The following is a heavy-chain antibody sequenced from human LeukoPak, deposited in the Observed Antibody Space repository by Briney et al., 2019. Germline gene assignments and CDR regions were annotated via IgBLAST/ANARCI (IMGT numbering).Heavy chain of an antibody. CDR2: IYYSGST. CDR3: AAFLTGANWYFDL. Sequence: SETLSLTCTVSGGSISSYYWSWIRQPPGKGLEWIGYIYYSGSTNYNPSLKSRVTISVDTSKNQFSLKLSSVTAADTAVYYCAAFLTGANWYFDLWGRGTLVTVSS. D-gene: IGHD1-20*01. J-gene: IGHJ2*01. CDR1: GGSISSYY. V-gene: IGHV4-59*12.